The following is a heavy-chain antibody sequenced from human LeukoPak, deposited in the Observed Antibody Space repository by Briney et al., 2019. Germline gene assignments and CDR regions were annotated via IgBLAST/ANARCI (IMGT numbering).Heavy chain of an antibody. D-gene: IGHD5-12*01. CDR2: ISAYNGDT. CDR3: ARDKVATPTTLAFDP. V-gene: IGHV1-18*04. CDR1: GYTFTSYG. J-gene: IGHJ5*02. Sequence: SVKISCKASGYTFTSYGITWVRQAPGQGLEWMGWISAYNGDTNYAQKLQGRVTMTTDTSTSTAYMELRSLRSDDTAVYYCARDKVATPTTLAFDPWGQGTLVTVSS.